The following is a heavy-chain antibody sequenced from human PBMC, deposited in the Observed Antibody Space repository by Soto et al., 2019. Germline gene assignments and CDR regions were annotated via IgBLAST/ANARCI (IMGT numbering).Heavy chain of an antibody. V-gene: IGHV4-34*01. CDR1: GGSFRGYY. J-gene: IGHJ1*01. CDR3: ARGEGGFQY. CDR2: INHSGST. Sequence: QVQLQQWGAGLLKPSETLSLTCAVYGGSFRGYYWSWIRQPPGKGLEWIGEINHSGSTNYNPSLKSRVTISVDTSKNQFPLKLNSMTAADTAVYYCARGEGGFQYWGQGTLVTVSS.